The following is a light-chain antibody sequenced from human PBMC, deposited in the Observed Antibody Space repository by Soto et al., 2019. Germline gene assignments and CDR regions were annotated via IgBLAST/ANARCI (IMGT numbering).Light chain of an antibody. J-gene: IGLJ1*01. CDR2: GNT. V-gene: IGLV1-40*01. Sequence: QSALTQPPSVSGAPGQRVTISCTGSSSKIGAGFDVYWYQQLPGTAPRLVIYGNTNRPSGVPDRFSGSKSGTSASLAITGLQAEDEADYYCQSSGSSMSRIFGTGTKVTVL. CDR3: QSSGSSMSRI. CDR1: SSKIGAGFD.